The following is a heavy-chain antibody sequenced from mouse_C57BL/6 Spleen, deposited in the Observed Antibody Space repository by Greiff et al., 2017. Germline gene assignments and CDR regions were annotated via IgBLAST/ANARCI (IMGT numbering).Heavy chain of an antibody. V-gene: IGHV5-15*01. Sequence: EVKLMESGGGLVQPGGSLKLSCAASGFTFSDYGMAWVRQAPRKGPEWVAFISNLAYSIYYAGTVTGRFTISRENAKNTLYLEMSSLRSEDTAMYYCARQGYSKDYAMDYWGQGTSVTVSS. CDR1: GFTFSDYG. D-gene: IGHD2-5*01. J-gene: IGHJ4*01. CDR2: ISNLAYSI. CDR3: ARQGYSKDYAMDY.